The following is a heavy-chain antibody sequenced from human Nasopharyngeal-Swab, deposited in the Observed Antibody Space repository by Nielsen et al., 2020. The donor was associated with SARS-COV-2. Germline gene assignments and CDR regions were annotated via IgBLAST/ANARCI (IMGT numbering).Heavy chain of an antibody. CDR1: GFTVSSNY. CDR3: AKDGRGYSYGIRYYYYGMDV. V-gene: IGHV3-53*01. Sequence: GGSLRLSCAASGFTVSSNYMSWVRQAPGKGLEWVSVIYSGGSTYYADSVKGRFTISKHNSKNTLYLQMNSLRAEDTAVYYCAKDGRGYSYGIRYYYYGMDVWGQGTTATVSS. D-gene: IGHD5-18*01. CDR2: IYSGGST. J-gene: IGHJ6*02.